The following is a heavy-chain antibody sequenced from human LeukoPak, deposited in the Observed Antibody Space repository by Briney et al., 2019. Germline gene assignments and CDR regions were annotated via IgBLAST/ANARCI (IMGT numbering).Heavy chain of an antibody. CDR3: ARQKECTGGSCVNWFDP. CDR1: GGSISSSSYY. J-gene: IGHJ5*02. CDR2: IYYSGST. D-gene: IGHD2-15*01. V-gene: IGHV4-39*01. Sequence: PSETLSLTCTVSGGSISSSSYYWGWIRQPPGKGLEWIGSIYYSGSTYYNPSLKSRVTISVDTSNNQFSLKLSSVTAADTAVYYCARQKECTGGSCVNWFDPWGQGTLVTVSS.